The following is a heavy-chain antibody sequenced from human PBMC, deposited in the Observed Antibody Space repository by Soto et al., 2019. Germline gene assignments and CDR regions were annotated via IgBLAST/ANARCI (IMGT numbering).Heavy chain of an antibody. V-gene: IGHV4-39*01. Sequence: QLQLQESGPGLVKPSETLSLTCTVSGGSISSSSYYWGWIRQPPGKGLEWIGSIYYSGSTYYNPSLKSRVTISVDTSKNQFSLKLSSVTAADTAVYYCARHQPFHIQLWHYYYYGMDVWGQGTTVTVSS. J-gene: IGHJ6*02. CDR3: ARHQPFHIQLWHYYYYGMDV. CDR1: GGSISSSSYY. D-gene: IGHD5-18*01. CDR2: IYYSGST.